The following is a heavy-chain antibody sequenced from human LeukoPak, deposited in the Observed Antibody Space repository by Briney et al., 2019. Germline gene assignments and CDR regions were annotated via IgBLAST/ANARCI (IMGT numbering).Heavy chain of an antibody. J-gene: IGHJ4*02. Sequence: GGSLRLSCEVSGXTISSYWMHWVRQAPGKGLLWVSRINSDGTTASYADSVKGRFTISRDNSKNTLYVQTNSLRAEDTAVYYCAKWFRLQVVSGGFDYWGQGTLVTVSS. CDR3: AKWFRLQVVSGGFDY. D-gene: IGHD4-23*01. CDR1: GXTISSYW. CDR2: INSDGTTA. V-gene: IGHV3-74*01.